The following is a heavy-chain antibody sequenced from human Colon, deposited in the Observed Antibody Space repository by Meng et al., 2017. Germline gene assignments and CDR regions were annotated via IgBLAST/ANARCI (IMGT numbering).Heavy chain of an antibody. V-gene: IGHV1-2*02. CDR3: ESATPFLDY. CDR1: GSSYTDYY. Sequence: VQVGPAEMKGEVSGALARDASSASGSSYTDYYMQWVTEHSVEWLGWMGSIVANSGYTKYVQKSHSMTTMTSETSTSTNYMGLISLTSAGTSFYYCESATPFLDYWGQGTLVTVSS. CDR2: IVANSGYT. D-gene: IGHD2-15*01. J-gene: IGHJ4*02.